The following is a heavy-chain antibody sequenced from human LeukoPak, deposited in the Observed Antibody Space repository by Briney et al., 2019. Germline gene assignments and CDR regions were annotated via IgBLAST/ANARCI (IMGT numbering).Heavy chain of an antibody. Sequence: PSETLSLTCTVSGGSISSYYWSWIRQPPGKGLEWIGYIYYSGSTNYNPSLKSRVTISVDTSKNQFSLKLSSVTAADTAVYYCAREWLVRDYFDYWGQGTLVTVSS. D-gene: IGHD6-19*01. J-gene: IGHJ4*02. CDR3: AREWLVRDYFDY. V-gene: IGHV4-59*12. CDR2: IYYSGST. CDR1: GGSISSYY.